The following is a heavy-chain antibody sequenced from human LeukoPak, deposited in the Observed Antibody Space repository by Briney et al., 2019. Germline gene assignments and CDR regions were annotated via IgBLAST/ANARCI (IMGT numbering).Heavy chain of an antibody. D-gene: IGHD3-22*01. V-gene: IGHV4-39*07. CDR1: GGSISSSSYY. CDR2: IYYSGST. J-gene: IGHJ4*02. CDR3: ARVEAYYDSSAPEFPFDY. Sequence: SETLSLTCTVSGGSISSSSYYWGWIRQPPGKGLEWIGSIYYSGSTYYNPSLKSRVTISVDTSKNQFSLKLSSVTAADTAVYYCARVEAYYDSSAPEFPFDYWGQGTLVTVSS.